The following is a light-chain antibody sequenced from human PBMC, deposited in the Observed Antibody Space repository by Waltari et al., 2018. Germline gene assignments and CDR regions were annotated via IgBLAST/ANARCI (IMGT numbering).Light chain of an antibody. CDR2: DAS. V-gene: IGKV3-20*01. CDR1: ESVRRA. CDR3: QHYRSLPVT. J-gene: IGKJ1*01. Sequence: IVLTQSPGTLSLSPGERATLSCRASESVRRALAWYQQRPGQAPRLLIYDASSRATGIPDRFSGSGSGTDFSLTISRLEPEDFALYYCQHYRSLPVTFGQGTKVEIK.